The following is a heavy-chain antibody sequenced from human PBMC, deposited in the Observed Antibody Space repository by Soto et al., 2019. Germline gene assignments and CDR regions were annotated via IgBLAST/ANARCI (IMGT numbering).Heavy chain of an antibody. D-gene: IGHD4-4*01. CDR3: ATNYAYYYYGMDV. CDR2: IYYSGST. V-gene: IGHV4-39*01. Sequence: PSETLSLTCTVSGGSISSSSYYWGWIRQPPGKGLEWIGSIYYSGSTYYNPSLKSRVTISVDTSKNQFSLKLSSVTAADTAVYYCATNYAYYYYGMDVWGQGTTVTVS. CDR1: GGSISSSSYY. J-gene: IGHJ6*02.